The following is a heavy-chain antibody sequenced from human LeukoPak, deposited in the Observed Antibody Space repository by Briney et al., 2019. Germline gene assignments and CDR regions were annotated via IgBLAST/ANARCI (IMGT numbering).Heavy chain of an antibody. CDR1: GYTFTSYY. D-gene: IGHD6-13*01. CDR3: ARDLNQQLPDY. V-gene: IGHV1-46*01. CDR2: INPSGGSA. Sequence: ASVKVSCKASGYTFTSYYMHWVRQAPGQGLEWMGIINPSGGSASYAQKFQGRVTMTRDTSTSTVYMELSSLRSEDTAVYYCARDLNQQLPDYWGQGTLVTVSS. J-gene: IGHJ4*02.